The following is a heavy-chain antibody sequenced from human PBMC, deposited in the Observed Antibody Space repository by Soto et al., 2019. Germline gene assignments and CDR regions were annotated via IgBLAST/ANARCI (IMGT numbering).Heavy chain of an antibody. CDR1: GYTFSSYA. D-gene: IGHD3-22*01. Sequence: PGGSLRLSCAASGYTFSSYAMSWVRQAPGKGLEWVSAISGSGGSTYYADSVKGRFTISRDNSKNTLYLQMNSLRAEDTAVYYCAKEVFVYASSGYSAPSDYWGHGTLVTVSS. CDR2: ISGSGGST. CDR3: AKEVFVYASSGYSAPSDY. V-gene: IGHV3-23*01. J-gene: IGHJ4*01.